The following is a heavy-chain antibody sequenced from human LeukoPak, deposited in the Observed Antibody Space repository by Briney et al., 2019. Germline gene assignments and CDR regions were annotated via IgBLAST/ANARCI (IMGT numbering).Heavy chain of an antibody. V-gene: IGHV3-23*01. Sequence: PGGSLRLSCSASGFTFSSAMSWVGRAPGKGLEWGATISGSVAGAYNQDSVEGGFDISRDNSKNTLFLKMNSLRTEDTAVYYCAKILRGYNYGGFDFWGPGTLVTVSS. CDR2: ISGSVAGA. D-gene: IGHD5-18*01. CDR1: GFTFSSA. CDR3: AKILRGYNYGGFDF. J-gene: IGHJ4*02.